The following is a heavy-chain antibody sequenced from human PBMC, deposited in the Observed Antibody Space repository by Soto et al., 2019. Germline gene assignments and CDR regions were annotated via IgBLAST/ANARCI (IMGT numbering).Heavy chain of an antibody. CDR1: GFTFGSYG. Sequence: GGSLRLSCVASGFTFGSYGMHWVRQAPGQGLEWVALVSNDGNNEDYADSVKGRFTISRDNSKNTLSLQMSSLRAEDTAMYYCAKEAGYYDLLTGYYRHTFDIWGQGTMVTVS. J-gene: IGHJ3*02. CDR3: AKEAGYYDLLTGYYRHTFDI. D-gene: IGHD3-9*01. V-gene: IGHV3-30*18. CDR2: VSNDGNNE.